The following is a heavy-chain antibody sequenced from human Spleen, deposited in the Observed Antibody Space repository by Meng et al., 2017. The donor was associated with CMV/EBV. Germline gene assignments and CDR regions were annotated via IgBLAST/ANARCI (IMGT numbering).Heavy chain of an antibody. CDR2: IIPVHAIT. CDR1: GGTFSNSG. V-gene: IGHV1-69*10. CDR3: ATFDSRGHYFFDS. J-gene: IGHJ4*02. D-gene: IGHD3-22*01. Sequence: KASGGTFSNSGFGWVRQAPGQGLEWMGGIIPVHAITNYVQNFQVRTTITADKSTSTVHMELTGLRSEDTAVYYCATFDSRGHYFFDSWGPGTLVTVSS.